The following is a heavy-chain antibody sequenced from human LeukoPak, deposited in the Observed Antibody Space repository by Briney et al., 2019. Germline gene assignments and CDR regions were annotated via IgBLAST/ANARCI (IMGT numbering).Heavy chain of an antibody. J-gene: IGHJ3*02. CDR2: INYSGST. CDR1: GDFTSIYY. D-gene: IGHD3-9*01. V-gene: IGHV4-59*01. Sequence: SETLSLTCTVSGDFTSIYYWSWIRQPPGKGLEWIGYINYSGSTNYNPSLKSRVTISIDTSKNQFSLKLNSVTAADTAVYYCVRYFDWPCAFDIWGQGTMVTVSS. CDR3: VRYFDWPCAFDI.